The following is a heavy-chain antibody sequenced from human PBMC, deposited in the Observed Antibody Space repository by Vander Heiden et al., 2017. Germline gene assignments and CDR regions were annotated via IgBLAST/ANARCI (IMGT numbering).Heavy chain of an antibody. CDR2: ISSSSSYI. J-gene: IGHJ5*02. D-gene: IGHD6-19*01. V-gene: IGHV3-21*01. CDR1: GFTFLSNS. CDR3: ARDRDPYSSGWYGWFDP. Sequence: EVMLVDCVGLRVKLGRSLRILLPACGFTFLSNSRNWLRRAPGKGLEWVSSISSSSSYIYYADSVKGRFTISRDNAKNSLYLQMNSLRAEDTAVYYCARDRDPYSSGWYGWFDPWGQGTLVTVSS.